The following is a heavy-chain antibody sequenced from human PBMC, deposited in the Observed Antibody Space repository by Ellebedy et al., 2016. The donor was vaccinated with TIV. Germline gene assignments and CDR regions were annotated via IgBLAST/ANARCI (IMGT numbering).Heavy chain of an antibody. CDR3: ARAPLYYYGSGSYGYYYGMDV. CDR2: ISGSGDST. J-gene: IGHJ6*02. V-gene: IGHV3-23*01. D-gene: IGHD3-10*01. Sequence: GGSLRLSXAASGFTLSRYAMSWVRQAPGKGLEWVSGISGSGDSTYYGDSVKGRFTISRDNAKNSLYLQMNSLRAEDTAVYYCARAPLYYYGSGSYGYYYGMDVWGQGTTVTVSS. CDR1: GFTLSRYA.